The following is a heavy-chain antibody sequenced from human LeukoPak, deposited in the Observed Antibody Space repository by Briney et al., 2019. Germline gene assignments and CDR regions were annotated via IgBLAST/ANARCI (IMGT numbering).Heavy chain of an antibody. D-gene: IGHD3-10*01. J-gene: IGHJ6*02. V-gene: IGHV4-59*12. CDR1: GGSISSYY. CDR2: IYYSGST. Sequence: SETLSLTCTVSGGSISSYYWSWIRQPPWKGLEWIGYIYYSGSTNYNPSLKSRVTISVDTSKNQFSLKLSSVTAADTAVYYCARARYYYGSGSYYSQEYYYYGMDVWGQGTTVTVSS. CDR3: ARARYYYGSGSYYSQEYYYYGMDV.